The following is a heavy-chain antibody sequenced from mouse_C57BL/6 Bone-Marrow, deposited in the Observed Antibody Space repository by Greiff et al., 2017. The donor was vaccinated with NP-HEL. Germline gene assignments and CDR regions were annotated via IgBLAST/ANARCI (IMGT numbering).Heavy chain of an antibody. Sequence: VQLKQSGGGLVQPKGSLKLSCAASGFTFNTYAMHWVRQAPGKGLEWVARIRSKSSNYATYYADSVKDRFTISRDDSQSMLYLQMNNLKTEDTAMYYCVRDYYGSSPYWYFDVWGTGTTVTVSS. V-gene: IGHV10-3*01. CDR2: IRSKSSNYAT. CDR1: GFTFNTYA. D-gene: IGHD1-1*01. CDR3: VRDYYGSSPYWYFDV. J-gene: IGHJ1*03.